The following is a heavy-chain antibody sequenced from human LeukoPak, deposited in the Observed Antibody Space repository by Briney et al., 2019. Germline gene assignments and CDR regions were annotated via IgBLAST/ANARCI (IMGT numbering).Heavy chain of an antibody. CDR3: ARSTVLWFGESNADYYYGMDV. CDR2: INPNSGGT. J-gene: IGHJ6*02. D-gene: IGHD3-10*01. CDR1: EYTFTGYY. Sequence: ASVKVSCKASEYTFTGYYMHWVRQAPGQGLEWMGWINPNSGGTNYAQKFQDRVTTTRDTSISTAYMELSRLRFDDTAVYYCARSTVLWFGESNADYYYGMDVWGQGTTVTVSS. V-gene: IGHV1-2*02.